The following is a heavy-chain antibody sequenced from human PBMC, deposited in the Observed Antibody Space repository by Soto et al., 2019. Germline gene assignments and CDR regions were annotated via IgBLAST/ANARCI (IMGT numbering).Heavy chain of an antibody. CDR2: FIPVVRTP. CDR3: ARILSFDRRTYSPNWVDS. Sequence: QVQLVQSGAEVRKPGSSVKVSCKTSRGTFISNAVSWVRQAPGQGLEWLGGFIPVVRTPYYAQKFQGRVTITADGSANTAYMELSSLRADGAALFWCARILSFDRRTYSPNWVDSWGQGPRVTVS. J-gene: IGHJ5*01. V-gene: IGHV1-69*01. D-gene: IGHD2-21*01. CDR1: RGTFISNA.